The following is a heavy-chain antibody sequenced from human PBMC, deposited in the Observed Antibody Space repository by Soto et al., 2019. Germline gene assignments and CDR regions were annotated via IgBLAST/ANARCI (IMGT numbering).Heavy chain of an antibody. D-gene: IGHD2-15*01. CDR3: ATGVRAYCSGGSCYDY. J-gene: IGHJ4*02. CDR1: GYTLTELS. V-gene: IGHV1-24*01. Sequence: QVQLVQSGAEVKKPGASVKVSCKVSGYTLTELSMHWVRLAPGKGLEWMGGFDPEDGETIYAQKFQGRVTMTEDTSTDTAYMELSSLRSEDTAVYYCATGVRAYCSGGSCYDYWGQGTLVTVSS. CDR2: FDPEDGET.